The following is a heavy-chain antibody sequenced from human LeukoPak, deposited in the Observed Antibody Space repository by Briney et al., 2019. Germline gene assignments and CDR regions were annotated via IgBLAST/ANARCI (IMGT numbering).Heavy chain of an antibody. J-gene: IGHJ6*03. V-gene: IGHV4-34*01. CDR2: INHSGST. CDR3: ARLLRLGYCSSTSCYGGYSYGTGGYYYYYMDV. Sequence: PSETLSLTCAAYGGSFSGYYWSWIRQPPGKGLEWIGEINHSGSTNYNPSLKNRVTISVDTSKNQFSLKLSSVTAADTAVYYCARLLRLGYCSSTSCYGGYSYGTGGYYYYYMDVWGKGTTVTVSS. D-gene: IGHD2-2*01. CDR1: GGSFSGYY.